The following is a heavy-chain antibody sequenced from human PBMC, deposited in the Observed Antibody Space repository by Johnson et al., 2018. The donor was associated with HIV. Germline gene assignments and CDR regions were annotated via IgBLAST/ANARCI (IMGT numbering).Heavy chain of an antibody. Sequence: VQLVESGGGLVQPGRSLRLSCAASGFTFDDYAMHWVRQAPGKGLEWVSGISWNSGSIGYADSVKGRFTISRDNAKNSLYLQMNSLRAEDTAVYYCAKDRVGDYDAFDIWGQGTMVTVSS. CDR2: ISWNSGSI. CDR1: GFTFDDYA. V-gene: IGHV3-9*01. CDR3: AKDRVGDYDAFDI. D-gene: IGHD4-17*01. J-gene: IGHJ3*02.